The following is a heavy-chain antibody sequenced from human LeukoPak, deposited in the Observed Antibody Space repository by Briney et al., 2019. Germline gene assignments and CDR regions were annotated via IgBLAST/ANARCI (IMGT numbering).Heavy chain of an antibody. CDR2: ISGSGGST. CDR1: GFTFSSYA. CDR3: ANTFKGLLWFRELSPYYFDY. J-gene: IGHJ4*02. Sequence: GGSLRLSCAASGFTFSSYAMSWVRQAPGKGLEWVSAISGSGGSTYYADSVKGRFTISRDNSKNTLYLQMNSLRAEDTAVYYCANTFKGLLWFRELSPYYFDYWGQGTLVTVSS. V-gene: IGHV3-23*01. D-gene: IGHD3-10*01.